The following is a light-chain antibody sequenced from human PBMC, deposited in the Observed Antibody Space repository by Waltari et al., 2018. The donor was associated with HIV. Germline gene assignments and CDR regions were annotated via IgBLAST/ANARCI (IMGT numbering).Light chain of an antibody. Sequence: DIVMTQSPDSLTVFLGERAPINCKPSQSVLYSSNNKNYLAWYQQKAGQPPKLLIYWASTRESGVPDRFSASGSGTDFSLTISSLQAEDVAVYYCQQYYSTPYTFGQGTKLEIK. CDR3: QQYYSTPYT. V-gene: IGKV4-1*01. CDR1: QSVLYSSNNKNY. J-gene: IGKJ2*01. CDR2: WAS.